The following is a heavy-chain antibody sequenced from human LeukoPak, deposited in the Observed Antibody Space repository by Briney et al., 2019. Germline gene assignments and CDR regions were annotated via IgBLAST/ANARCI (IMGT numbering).Heavy chain of an antibody. CDR1: GGSISSYY. D-gene: IGHD3-10*01. CDR3: AKEVRGLILPTYYFDY. CDR2: ISYSGNT. Sequence: SETLSLTCTVSGGSISSYYWSWLRQPPWKGLEWIGDISYSGNTKYNPSLKSRVTISVDTSKNQFSLKLSSVTAADTAVYYWAKEVRGLILPTYYFDYWGQGTLVTVSS. J-gene: IGHJ4*02. V-gene: IGHV4-59*01.